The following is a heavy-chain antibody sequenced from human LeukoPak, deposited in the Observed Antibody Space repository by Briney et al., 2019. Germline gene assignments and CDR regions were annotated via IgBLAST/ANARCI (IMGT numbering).Heavy chain of an antibody. J-gene: IGHJ4*02. Sequence: ASVKVSCKVSGYTLIELSIHWVRQTPGKGLEWMGTFSPADGDTVYAQPFQGRVAMTEDSSTHTAYMDLNSMRSEDTAVYYCASCLDCSFVKYWGQGTLVTVSS. CDR3: ASCLDCSFVKY. CDR2: FSPADGDT. V-gene: IGHV1-24*01. D-gene: IGHD2-21*02. CDR1: GYTLIELS.